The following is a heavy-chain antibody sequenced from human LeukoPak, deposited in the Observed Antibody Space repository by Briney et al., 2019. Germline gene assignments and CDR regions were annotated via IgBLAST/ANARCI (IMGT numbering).Heavy chain of an antibody. CDR3: ARAHDSSGYYPSSFDY. CDR2: IIPIFGTA. CDR1: GGTFSSYA. J-gene: IGHJ4*02. Sequence: GASVKVSCKASGGTFSSYAISWVRQAPGQGLEWMGGIIPIFGTANYAQKFQGRVTITADKSTSTAYMELSSLRSEDTAVYYCARAHDSSGYYPSSFDYWGQGTLVTVSS. D-gene: IGHD3-22*01. V-gene: IGHV1-69*06.